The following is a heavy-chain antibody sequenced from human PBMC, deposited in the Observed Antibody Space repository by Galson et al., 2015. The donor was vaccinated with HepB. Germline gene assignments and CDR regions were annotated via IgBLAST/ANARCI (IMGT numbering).Heavy chain of an antibody. CDR2: FSGYAGST. V-gene: IGHV1-18*01. CDR1: GYSFSNYG. J-gene: IGHJ6*02. CDR3: ARDSRLELRLNNYFSYGMDV. D-gene: IGHD1-1*01. Sequence: SVKVSCKASGYSFSNYGLSWIRQAPVPGLEWMGWFSGYAGSTNYAQSFQGRATLTADASTGTAYLELRNLRSDDTAVYYCARDSRLELRLNNYFSYGMDVWGQGSAVIVSS.